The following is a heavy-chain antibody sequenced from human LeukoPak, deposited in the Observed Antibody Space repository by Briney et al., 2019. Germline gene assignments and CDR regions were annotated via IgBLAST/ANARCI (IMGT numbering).Heavy chain of an antibody. CDR2: LSPGGADT. CDR3: ARRAYNWGAFDI. V-gene: IGHV3-23*01. J-gene: IGHJ3*02. D-gene: IGHD5-24*01. CDR1: GFTFTNYA. Sequence: GGSLRLSCAASGFTFTNYAMNWVRQAPGKRLEWVSTLSPGGADTYYADSVKGRFTISRDISKNTLYLQMNSLRAEDTAVYYCARRAYNWGAFDIWGQGTMVTVSS.